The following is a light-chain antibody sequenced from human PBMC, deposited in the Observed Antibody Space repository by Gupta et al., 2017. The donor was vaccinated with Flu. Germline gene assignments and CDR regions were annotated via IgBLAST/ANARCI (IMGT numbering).Light chain of an antibody. CDR3: MQGSRWPWA. CDR2: QVS. V-gene: IGKV2-30*01. CDR1: QSLVYSDGNTY. J-gene: IGKJ1*01. Sequence: VTLGQPASISCRSSQSLVYSDGNTYLHWFQQRPGQSPRLLIYQVSHRESGVPDRFSGSGSGTDFTLKISRVEAEDVGVYYCMQGSRWPWAFGQGTKVEIK.